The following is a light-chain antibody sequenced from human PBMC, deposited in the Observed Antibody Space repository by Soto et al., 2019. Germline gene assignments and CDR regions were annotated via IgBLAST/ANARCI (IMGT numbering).Light chain of an antibody. CDR3: QQYGSSPYT. V-gene: IGKV3-20*01. Sequence: EIVLTQSPGTLSLSPGERATLSCRVSQSVSSSYLAWYQQKPGQAPRLIIYGASDRATGIPDRFSGSGSGTDFTLTISRLEPEDFAVYYCQQYGSSPYTFGQGTKLEIK. CDR1: QSVSSSY. J-gene: IGKJ2*01. CDR2: GAS.